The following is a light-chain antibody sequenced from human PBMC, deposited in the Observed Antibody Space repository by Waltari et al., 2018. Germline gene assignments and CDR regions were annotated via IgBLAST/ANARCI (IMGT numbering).Light chain of an antibody. Sequence: QSALTQPASVSGFPGQSITTSCSGTGSDFGSYSLVSWYQKQPGKAPKLIIYEGSERPSGVSSRFSGAKSGDTASLTISGLQPEDEADYYCCSYAGSNSWVFGGGTKLTVL. CDR3: CSYAGSNSWV. CDR2: EGS. J-gene: IGLJ3*02. V-gene: IGLV2-23*01. CDR1: GSDFGSYSL.